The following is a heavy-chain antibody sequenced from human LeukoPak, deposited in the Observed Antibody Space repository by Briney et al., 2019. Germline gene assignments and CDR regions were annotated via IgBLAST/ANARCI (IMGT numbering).Heavy chain of an antibody. D-gene: IGHD2-8*01. V-gene: IGHV4-39*07. J-gene: IGHJ4*02. CDR2: IYYTGST. Sequence: PSETLSLTCTVSGGSISSSDYYWGWIRQPPGKGLEWIGSIYYTGSTYHNPSLKSRLTISVDTSKNQFSLKLSSVTAADTAVYYCATGVAVSHNGLYYPSVFDYWGQGTPVTVSS. CDR3: ATGVAVSHNGLYYPSVFDY. CDR1: GGSISSSDYY.